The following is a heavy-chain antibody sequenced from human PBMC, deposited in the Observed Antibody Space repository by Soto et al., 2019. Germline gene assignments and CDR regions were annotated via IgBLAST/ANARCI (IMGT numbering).Heavy chain of an antibody. CDR1: GGTFSSYA. D-gene: IGHD3-9*01. CDR2: IIPIFGTA. J-gene: IGHJ6*02. V-gene: IGHV1-69*13. CDR3: ARDLVLRYFDWSRGYYYYYGMDV. Sequence: SVKVSCKASGGTFSSYAISWVRQAPGQGLEWMGGIIPIFGTANYAQKFQGRVTITADESTSTAYMELSSLRSEDTAVYYCARDLVLRYFDWSRGYYYYYGMDVWG.